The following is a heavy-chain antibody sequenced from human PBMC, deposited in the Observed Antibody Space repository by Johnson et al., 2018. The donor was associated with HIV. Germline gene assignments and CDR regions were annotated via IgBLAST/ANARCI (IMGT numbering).Heavy chain of an antibody. J-gene: IGHJ3*02. V-gene: IGHV3-66*01. CDR3: ARDQTDSFDI. CDR1: GLTVGSNY. Sequence: EKLVESGGGLVQPGGSLRLSCAASGLTVGSNYMNWVRQAPGKGLEWVSVIYSGGTTYYADSVKGRIIISRDSSKNTLYLQMDRLRAEDTAQDYCARDQTDSFDIWGQGTMVTVSS. CDR2: IYSGGTT.